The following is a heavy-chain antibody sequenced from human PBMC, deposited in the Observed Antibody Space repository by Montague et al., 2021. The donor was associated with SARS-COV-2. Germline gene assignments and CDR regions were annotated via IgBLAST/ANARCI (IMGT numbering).Heavy chain of an antibody. J-gene: IGHJ4*02. CDR3: ARLDGLGY. Sequence: SETLSLTCAVSGDSISSSNCWSWVRQPPGKGLEWIGEIYHGGSTXYNPSLKSRVTMSIDESRNQSSLSLSSLTAADTAVYYCARLDGLGYWGQGTLVAVSS. V-gene: IGHV4-4*02. CDR1: GDSISSSNC. D-gene: IGHD3/OR15-3a*01. CDR2: IYHGGST.